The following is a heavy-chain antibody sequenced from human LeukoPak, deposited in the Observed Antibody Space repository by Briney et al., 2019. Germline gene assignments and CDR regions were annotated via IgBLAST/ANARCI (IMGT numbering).Heavy chain of an antibody. D-gene: IGHD6-13*01. J-gene: IGHJ4*02. V-gene: IGHV1-18*01. Sequence: TEKVSCKASGYTFIDYGVSWARHPSTQGFEEMGCLRTYNGHTYYAQKPQRRDTMTTDTSTSTAYMALRSLRSDDTAVLFCSRDAAAAGPFDYWGQGTLVTVSS. CDR3: SRDAAAAGPFDY. CDR1: GYTFIDYG. CDR2: LRTYNGHT.